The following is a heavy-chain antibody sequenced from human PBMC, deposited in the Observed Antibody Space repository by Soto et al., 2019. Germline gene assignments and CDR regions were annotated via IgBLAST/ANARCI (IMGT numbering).Heavy chain of an antibody. D-gene: IGHD3-22*01. CDR1: GFTFSSYA. J-gene: IGHJ4*02. V-gene: IGHV3-23*01. Sequence: PGGSLRLSCAASGFTFSSYAMSWVRQAPGKGLEWVSAISGSGGSTYYADSVKGRFTISRDNSKNTLYLQMNSLRAEDTAVYYCAKVRISYDSSGYYPDWGQGTLVTVSS. CDR2: ISGSGGST. CDR3: AKVRISYDSSGYYPD.